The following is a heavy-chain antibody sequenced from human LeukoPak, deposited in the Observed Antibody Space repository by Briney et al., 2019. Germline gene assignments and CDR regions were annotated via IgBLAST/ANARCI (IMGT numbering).Heavy chain of an antibody. Sequence: SETLSLTCTVSGGSISSSSYYWGWIRQPPGKGLEWIGSIYYSGRTYYNPSLKSRVTISVDTSKNQFSLKLSSVTAADTAVYYCARLSSWAKFDYWGQGTLVTVSS. J-gene: IGHJ4*02. CDR3: ARLSSWAKFDY. CDR1: GGSISSSSYY. D-gene: IGHD6-13*01. V-gene: IGHV4-39*01. CDR2: IYYSGRT.